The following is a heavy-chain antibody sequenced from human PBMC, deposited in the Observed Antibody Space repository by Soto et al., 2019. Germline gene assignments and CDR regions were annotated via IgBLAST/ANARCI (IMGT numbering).Heavy chain of an antibody. D-gene: IGHD2-15*01. CDR1: GFTFSSYA. J-gene: IGHJ4*02. CDR3: ARVGDCSGCSCYQFDY. Sequence: QVQLVESGGGVVQPGRSLRLSCAASGFTFSSYAMHWVRQAPGKGLEWVAVISYDGSNKYYADSVKGRFTISRDNSKNTLYLQMNSLRAEDTAVYYCARVGDCSGCSCYQFDYWGQGTLVTVSS. CDR2: ISYDGSNK. V-gene: IGHV3-30-3*01.